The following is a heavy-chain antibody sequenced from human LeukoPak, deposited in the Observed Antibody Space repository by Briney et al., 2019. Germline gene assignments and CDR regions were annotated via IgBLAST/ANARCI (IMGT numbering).Heavy chain of an antibody. CDR1: GYSFTSQF. J-gene: IGHJ6*02. V-gene: IGHV1-46*01. CDR3: AKIKGYYSRGGMDV. Sequence: GASVKVSCKASGYSFTSQFLHWVRQAPGQGLEWMGIFLPGGGDTFYAQKFQGRVTMTSDTSTNTVCMELSSLRSDDTAVYYCAKIKGYYSRGGMDVWGQGTTVTVSS. CDR2: FLPGGGDT. D-gene: IGHD3-10*01.